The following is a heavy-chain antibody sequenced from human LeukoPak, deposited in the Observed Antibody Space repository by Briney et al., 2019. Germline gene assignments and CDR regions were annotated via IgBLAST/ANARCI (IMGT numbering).Heavy chain of an antibody. CDR1: GYTFSIYY. Sequence: ASVKVSCKASGYTFSIYYMHWVRQAPGQGLEWMGWINPNGGATSYAQRFQGRVTMTRDTSISTAYMELSGLTSDDTAVYYCARNPPYCTSTSCYNGYWGQGTLVTVSS. J-gene: IGHJ4*02. CDR2: INPNGGAT. D-gene: IGHD2-2*02. CDR3: ARNPPYCTSTSCYNGY. V-gene: IGHV1-2*02.